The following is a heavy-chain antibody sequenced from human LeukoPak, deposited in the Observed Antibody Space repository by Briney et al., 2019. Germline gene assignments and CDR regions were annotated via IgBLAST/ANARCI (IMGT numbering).Heavy chain of an antibody. V-gene: IGHV3-53*01. CDR2: IYSGGST. CDR1: GFTVGSNY. D-gene: IGHD4-17*01. CDR3: ANLDYGVY. Sequence: GGSLRLSCAASGFTVGSNYMSWVRQAPGKGLEWVSVIYSGGSTYYADSVKGRFTISRDNAKNTLYLQMNSLRAEDTAVYYCANLDYGVYWGQGTLVTVSS. J-gene: IGHJ4*02.